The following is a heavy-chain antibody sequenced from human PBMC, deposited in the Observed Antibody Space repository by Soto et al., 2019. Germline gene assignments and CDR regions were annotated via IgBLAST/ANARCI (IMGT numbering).Heavy chain of an antibody. D-gene: IGHD3-10*01. CDR2: IYYNGTT. CDR3: VRPLSSGRNYGKDV. J-gene: IGHJ6*02. Sequence: GGSLRLSCAASGLTVGDNYMSWVRQAPGMGLEWVSAIYYNGTTYYADSVKGRFTISRGTSKNTLSLQMDSLRVEDTAVYYCVRPLSSGRNYGKDVWGQGTTVTVSS. V-gene: IGHV3-53*01. CDR1: GLTVGDNY.